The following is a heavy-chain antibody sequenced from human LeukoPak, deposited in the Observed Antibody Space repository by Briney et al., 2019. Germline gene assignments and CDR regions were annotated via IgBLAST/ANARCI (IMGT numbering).Heavy chain of an antibody. Sequence: PSETLSLTCTVSVGSISRSGFYWGWIRQPPGKGLQWNGNIYHSGSTYYNPSLKSRVTISVDTSNGQFSLTLNFASAAETAIYYCARSVGVAGTSNWFDSWGQGTLVIVSS. V-gene: IGHV4-39*01. CDR2: IYHSGST. J-gene: IGHJ5*01. D-gene: IGHD2-15*01. CDR1: VGSISRSGFY. CDR3: ARSVGVAGTSNWFDS.